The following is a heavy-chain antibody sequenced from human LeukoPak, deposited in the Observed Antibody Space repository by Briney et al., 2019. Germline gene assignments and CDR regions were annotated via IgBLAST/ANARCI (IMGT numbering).Heavy chain of an antibody. CDR3: AKVHRGGSGSYYPLSFDY. CDR2: ISGRGGST. Sequence: GGSLRLSCAASGFTFSSYAMRWVRQAPGEGREWVLAISGRGGSTYYADSVKGRFTISRDNSKNTLYLQMNSLRAEDTAVYYCAKVHRGGSGSYYPLSFDYWGQGALVTVSS. CDR1: GFTFSSYA. D-gene: IGHD3-10*01. V-gene: IGHV3-23*01. J-gene: IGHJ4*02.